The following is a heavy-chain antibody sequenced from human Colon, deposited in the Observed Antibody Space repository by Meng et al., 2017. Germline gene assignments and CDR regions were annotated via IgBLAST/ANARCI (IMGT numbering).Heavy chain of an antibody. Sequence: HLQESGPRLVRPSETLSLMFTVSGGSVSSAAYQWGWIRQPPGKGLEWIGYAANSFDPSPNYNPSLKSRVTISLDTPKNQFSLKLTSVTAADTAVYYCARDYWGSLDYWGQGILVTVSS. J-gene: IGHJ4*02. V-gene: IGHV4-61*08. CDR2: AANSFDPSP. D-gene: IGHD7-27*01. CDR3: ARDYWGSLDY. CDR1: GGSVSSAAYQ.